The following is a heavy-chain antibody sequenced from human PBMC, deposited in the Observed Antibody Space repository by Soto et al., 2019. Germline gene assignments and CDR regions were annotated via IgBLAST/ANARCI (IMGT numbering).Heavy chain of an antibody. CDR1: GFTFSRYA. V-gene: IGHV3-23*01. CDR2: ISGSGGST. J-gene: IGHJ4*02. D-gene: IGHD6-6*01. Sequence: PGGSLRLSCAASGFTFSRYAMSWVRQAPGMGLQWVSSISGSGGSTYYADSVKGRFTISRDNSKSTLSLQMNSLRAEDTAVYYCAKNGPISYSSSSSVDFWGQGTLVTVSS. CDR3: AKNGPISYSSSSSVDF.